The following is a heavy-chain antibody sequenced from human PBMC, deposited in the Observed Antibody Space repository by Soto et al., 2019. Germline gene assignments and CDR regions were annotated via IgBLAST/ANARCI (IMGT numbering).Heavy chain of an antibody. Sequence: SVKVSCTGSGVTFSRSAVQWVRQARGQGLEWIGWIVAASGKTDYSQIFQERVTITRDMSTSTAYMELSSLSSEDTAVYYCAATLDWGSYDFGGYPSWGQGTLVTVSS. J-gene: IGHJ4*02. V-gene: IGHV1-58*01. CDR1: GVTFSRSA. CDR3: AATLDWGSYDFGGYPS. CDR2: IVAASGKT. D-gene: IGHD3-22*01.